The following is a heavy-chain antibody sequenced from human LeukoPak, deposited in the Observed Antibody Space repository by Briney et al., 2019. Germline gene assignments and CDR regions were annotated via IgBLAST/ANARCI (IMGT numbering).Heavy chain of an antibody. Sequence: PSGTLSLTCVVYGGSFSGYSWSWIRQPPGKGLEWIGEINQRRNTNYNPSLKSRVTISIDTSKNQFSLKLSSVTAADTAVYFCARHGWHAWYFDLWGRGTLVTVSS. CDR2: INQRRNT. CDR1: GGSFSGYS. J-gene: IGHJ2*01. D-gene: IGHD6-19*01. V-gene: IGHV4-34*01. CDR3: ARHGWHAWYFDL.